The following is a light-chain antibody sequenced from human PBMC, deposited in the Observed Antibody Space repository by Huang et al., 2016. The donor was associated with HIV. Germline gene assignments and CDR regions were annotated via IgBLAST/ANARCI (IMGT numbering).Light chain of an antibody. CDR3: QQRSDWPLT. Sequence: EIVLTQFPATLSLSPGERATLSCRASQSVSAYLAWYQQKPGQPPRLLIYVASNRSTGIPARFSGRGSGTYFTLTISSLEPEDFAVYYCQQRSDWPLTFGGGTKVEIK. CDR1: QSVSAY. CDR2: VAS. V-gene: IGKV3-11*01. J-gene: IGKJ4*01.